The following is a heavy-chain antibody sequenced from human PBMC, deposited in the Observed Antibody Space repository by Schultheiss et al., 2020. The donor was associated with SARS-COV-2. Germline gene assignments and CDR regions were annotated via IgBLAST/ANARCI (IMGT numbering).Heavy chain of an antibody. Sequence: GVLRLSCSASGFTFSDYGMHWVRQAPGKTLEYVSAITYDGGRTYYADSVKGRFIISRDNAKNSLYLQMNSLRAEDTAVYYCARTISGRSPKQWLVQDGMDVWGQGTLVTVSS. CDR1: GFTFSDYG. V-gene: IGHV3-64*04. J-gene: IGHJ6*02. CDR3: ARTISGRSPKQWLVQDGMDV. D-gene: IGHD6-19*01. CDR2: ITYDGGRT.